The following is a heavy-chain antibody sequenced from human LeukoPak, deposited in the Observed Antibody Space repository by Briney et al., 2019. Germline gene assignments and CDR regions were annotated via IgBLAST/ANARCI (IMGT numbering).Heavy chain of an antibody. J-gene: IGHJ4*02. CDR2: IYYSGST. D-gene: IGHD2-21*02. Sequence: KPSETLSLTCTVSGGSISSSSYYWGWIRQPPGKGLEWIGSIYYSGSTYYTPSLKSRVTISVDTSKNQFSLKLSSVTAADTAVYYCARVAPTYCGGDCYYSYYFDYWGQGTLVTVSS. CDR3: ARVAPTYCGGDCYYSYYFDY. CDR1: GGSISSSSYY. V-gene: IGHV4-39*01.